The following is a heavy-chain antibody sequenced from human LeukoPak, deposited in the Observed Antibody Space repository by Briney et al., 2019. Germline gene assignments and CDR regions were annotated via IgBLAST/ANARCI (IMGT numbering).Heavy chain of an antibody. CDR1: GGPISRYY. CDR2: IYTSGTT. D-gene: IGHD2-21*02. J-gene: IGHJ4*02. V-gene: IGHV4-4*07. Sequence: SETLSLTCTVSGGPISRYYWNWIWQPAGKGLEWIGRIYTSGTTNYNPSLKSRVTMSVDTSKNQFSLKLSSVTAADTAVYYCARGGAYCGGDCYLDYWGQGTLVTVSS. CDR3: ARGGAYCGGDCYLDY.